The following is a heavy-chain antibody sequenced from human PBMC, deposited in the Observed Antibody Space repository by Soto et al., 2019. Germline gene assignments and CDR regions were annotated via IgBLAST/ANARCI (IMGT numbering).Heavy chain of an antibody. Sequence: QVQLVESGGGVVQPGRSLRLSCAASGFTFSSYAMHWVRQAPGKGLEWVAVISYDGSNKYYADSVKGRFTISRDNSKNTLYLQMNSLRAEDTAVYYCARDSYGSWVETFDYWGQGTLVTVSS. CDR2: ISYDGSNK. CDR1: GFTFSSYA. J-gene: IGHJ4*02. V-gene: IGHV3-30-3*01. D-gene: IGHD3-10*01. CDR3: ARDSYGSWVETFDY.